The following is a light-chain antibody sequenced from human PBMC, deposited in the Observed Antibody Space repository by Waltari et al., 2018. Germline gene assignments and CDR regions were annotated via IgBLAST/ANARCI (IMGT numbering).Light chain of an antibody. CDR2: DNS. V-gene: IGLV1-40*01. CDR1: RPNIRAGYN. Sequence: QSVLTQPPSVSGAPGQSVPISCTGSRPNIRAGYNVTRYQPLPGRAPKVLIFDNSNRPSGVPDRFSGSKSGTSASLAITGLQAEDEADYYCQSHDSSLGGFWVFGGGTKVTVL. J-gene: IGLJ3*02. CDR3: QSHDSSLGGFWV.